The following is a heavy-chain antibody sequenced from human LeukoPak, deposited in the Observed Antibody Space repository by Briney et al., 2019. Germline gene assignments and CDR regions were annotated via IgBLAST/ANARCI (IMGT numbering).Heavy chain of an antibody. V-gene: IGHV1-69*02. CDR2: IIPILGIA. CDR1: GGTFSSYT. Sequence: ASVKVSCKASGGTFSSYTISWVRQAPGQGLEWMGRIIPILGIANYAQKFQGRVTITADKSTSTAYMELSSLRSEDTAVYYCARAGSTGFDYYYMDVWGKGTTVTVSS. D-gene: IGHD3-10*01. CDR3: ARAGSTGFDYYYMDV. J-gene: IGHJ6*03.